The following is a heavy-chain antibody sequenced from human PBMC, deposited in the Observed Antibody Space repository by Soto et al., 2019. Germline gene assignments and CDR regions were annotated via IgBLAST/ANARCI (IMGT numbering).Heavy chain of an antibody. V-gene: IGHV3-23*01. Sequence: EVQLLESGGGLVQPGGSLRLSCTASGFTFSSYAMSWVRQAPGKGLEWVSTISGSAGSTYSADSVMGRFTISRDNSKNTLYLQMSRLRADDTALYFCAKAAYGDVGVDYWGQGTLVTVSS. CDR1: GFTFSSYA. CDR3: AKAAYGDVGVDY. J-gene: IGHJ4*02. D-gene: IGHD4-17*01. CDR2: ISGSAGST.